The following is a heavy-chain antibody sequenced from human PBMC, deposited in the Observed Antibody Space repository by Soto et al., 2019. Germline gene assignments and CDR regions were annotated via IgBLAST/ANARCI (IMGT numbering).Heavy chain of an antibody. V-gene: IGHV1-69*06. J-gene: IGHJ6*02. Sequence: SVKVSCKASGGTFSSYAISWVRQAPGQGLEWMGGIIPIFGTANYAQKFQGRVTITADKSTNTAYMELSSLRSEDTAVYYCARDTEDTAIYTTTALPHGMDVWGQGTTVTVSS. CDR3: ARDTEDTAIYTTTALPHGMDV. CDR1: GGTFSSYA. CDR2: IIPIFGTA. D-gene: IGHD5-18*01.